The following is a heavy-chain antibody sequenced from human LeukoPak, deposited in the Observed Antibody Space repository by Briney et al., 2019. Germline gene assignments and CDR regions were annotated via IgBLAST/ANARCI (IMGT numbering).Heavy chain of an antibody. CDR3: VRYNSVWSEDY. CDR1: GYSFTGYY. Sequence: ASVKVSCKAPGYSFTGYYMHWVRQAPGQGLEWMGRINPNSGGTNYAQKFQGRVTMTRDTSISTAYMELSGLRSDDTAVYYCVRYNSVWSEDYWGLGTLVTVSS. CDR2: INPNSGGT. V-gene: IGHV1-2*06. J-gene: IGHJ4*02. D-gene: IGHD6-19*01.